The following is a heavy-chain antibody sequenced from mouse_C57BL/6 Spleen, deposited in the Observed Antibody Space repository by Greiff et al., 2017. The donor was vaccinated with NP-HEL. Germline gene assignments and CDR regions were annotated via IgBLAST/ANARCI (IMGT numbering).Heavy chain of an antibody. D-gene: IGHD2-4*01. CDR1: GYPFTSYW. Sequence: QVQLQQPGAELVKPGASVKLFCKASGYPFTSYWMHRVKQRPGRGPEWIGRIDPNSGGTKYNEKFKSKATLTVDKPSSTAYMQLSSLTSEDSAVYYCARGDYDVWYFDVWGTGTTVTVSS. V-gene: IGHV1-72*01. CDR2: IDPNSGGT. CDR3: ARGDYDVWYFDV. J-gene: IGHJ1*03.